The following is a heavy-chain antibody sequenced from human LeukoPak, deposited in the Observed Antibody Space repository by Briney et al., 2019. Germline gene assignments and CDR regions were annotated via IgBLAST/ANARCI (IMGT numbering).Heavy chain of an antibody. CDR1: GGSITSYY. Sequence: SETLSLTCTVSGGSITSYYWSWIRQPPGKGLEWIGYIYYTGSTNYNPSLKSRVTISVDTSKNQFSLKLSSATAADTAVYYCARGPSSGYSYGWGQGTLVTVSS. CDR2: IYYTGST. J-gene: IGHJ4*02. V-gene: IGHV4-59*01. D-gene: IGHD5-18*01. CDR3: ARGPSSGYSYG.